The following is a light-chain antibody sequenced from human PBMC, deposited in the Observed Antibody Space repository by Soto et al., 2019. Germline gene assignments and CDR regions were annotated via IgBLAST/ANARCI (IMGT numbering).Light chain of an antibody. CDR2: GAS. V-gene: IGKV3-20*01. Sequence: EIVLTQSPGTLSLSPGERATLSCRASQSVSSTFLAWYQQKPGQAPRLLIYGASSRATDIPDRFSGSGSGTDFTLTISRLEPEDFAIYYCQQYDFSPPMYTFGQGTRLEIK. J-gene: IGKJ2*01. CDR3: QQYDFSPPMYT. CDR1: QSVSSTF.